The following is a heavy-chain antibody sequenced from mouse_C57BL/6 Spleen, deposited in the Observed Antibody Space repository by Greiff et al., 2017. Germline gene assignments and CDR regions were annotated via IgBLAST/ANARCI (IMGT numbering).Heavy chain of an antibody. Sequence: QVQLQQSGAELVRPGASVTLSCKASGYTFTDYEMHWVKQTPVHGLEWIGAIDPETGGTAYNQKFKGKAILTADKSSSTAYMELRSLTSEDSAVCCCSITAVAFDYWGQGTTLTVSS. CDR2: IDPETGGT. CDR3: SITAVAFDY. D-gene: IGHD1-1*01. V-gene: IGHV1-15*01. J-gene: IGHJ2*01. CDR1: GYTFTDYE.